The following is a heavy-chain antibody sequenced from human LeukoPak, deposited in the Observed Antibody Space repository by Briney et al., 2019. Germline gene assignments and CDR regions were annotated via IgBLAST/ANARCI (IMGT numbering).Heavy chain of an antibody. CDR1: GGPFSGHY. J-gene: IGHJ5*02. D-gene: IGHD1-26*01. CDR3: ASGRSGSYDWFDP. V-gene: IGHV4-34*01. Sequence: PSETLSLTCAVYGGPFSGHYWRWIRQPPGKGLEWIGEINHSGSANYSPSLKSRVTLSVDTSKNQFSLKLSSVTAADTAVYYCASGRSGSYDWFDPWGQGTLVTVSS. CDR2: INHSGSA.